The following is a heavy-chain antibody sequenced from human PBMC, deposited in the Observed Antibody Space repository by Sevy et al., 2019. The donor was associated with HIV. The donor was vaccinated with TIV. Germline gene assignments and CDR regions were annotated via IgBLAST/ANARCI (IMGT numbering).Heavy chain of an antibody. CDR1: GYTFTSYY. CDR2: INPSGGGT. V-gene: IGHV1-46*01. Sequence: ASVKVSCKASGYTFTSYYMHWVRQAPGQGLEWMGMINPSGGGTSYAQKFQGRVTMTRDTSTSTVYMELSSLRSEDTAVYYCARDHTVIGSSWYRAFDIWGQGTMVTVSS. D-gene: IGHD6-13*01. CDR3: ARDHTVIGSSWYRAFDI. J-gene: IGHJ3*02.